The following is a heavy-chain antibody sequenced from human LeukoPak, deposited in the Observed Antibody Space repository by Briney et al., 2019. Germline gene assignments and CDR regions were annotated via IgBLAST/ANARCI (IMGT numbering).Heavy chain of an antibody. Sequence: SETLSLTCTVSGGSISSYYWSWIRQPPGKGLEWIGYIYYSGSTNYNPSLKSRVTISVDTSKNQFSLKLSSVTAADTAVYYCARRVDIVGNYFDYWGQGTLDTVSS. J-gene: IGHJ4*02. D-gene: IGHD5-12*01. CDR2: IYYSGST. CDR1: GGSISSYY. V-gene: IGHV4-59*08. CDR3: ARRVDIVGNYFDY.